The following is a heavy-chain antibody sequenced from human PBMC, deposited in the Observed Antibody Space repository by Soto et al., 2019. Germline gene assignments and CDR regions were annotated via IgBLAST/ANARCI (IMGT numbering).Heavy chain of an antibody. Sequence: PSETLSLTCTVSGGSITTGGYYWSWIRQLPGKGLEWIGHRYYSESTYYNPSLKSRVSISLDTSKNQFSLKLSFVTAADTAMYDCAVTKCSGVSCYSWSIDSLGQGTPRTVSS. J-gene: IGHJ4*02. V-gene: IGHV4-31*03. CDR1: GGSITTGGYY. D-gene: IGHD2-15*01. CDR2: RYYSEST. CDR3: AVTKCSGVSCYSWSIDS.